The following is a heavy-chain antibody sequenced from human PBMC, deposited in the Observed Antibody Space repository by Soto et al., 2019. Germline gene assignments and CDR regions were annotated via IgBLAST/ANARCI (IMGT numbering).Heavy chain of an antibody. CDR3: ARDGGANLPSLAFDY. CDR1: GFTFSSYS. J-gene: IGHJ4*02. V-gene: IGHV3-21*01. CDR2: ISSSSSYI. D-gene: IGHD3-16*01. Sequence: GGSLRLSCAASGFTFSSYSMNWVRQAPGKGLEWVSSISSSSSYIYYADSVKGRFTISRDNAKNSLYLQMNSLRAEDTAVYYCARDGGANLPSLAFDYWGQGTLVTVSS.